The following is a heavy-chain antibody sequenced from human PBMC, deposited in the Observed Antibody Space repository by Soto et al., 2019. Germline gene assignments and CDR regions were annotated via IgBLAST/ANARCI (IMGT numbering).Heavy chain of an antibody. CDR1: GFTFSSYW. D-gene: IGHD3-10*01. Sequence: EVQLVESGGGLVRPGGSLRLSCAASGFTFSSYWMHWVRQAPGKGLVWVSRMNEDGGTTDYADSVKGRFTISRDNAKNTLYLLMNSLRVADTAAYYCASDLSGRADVWGQGTTVTVSS. V-gene: IGHV3-74*02. CDR2: MNEDGGTT. J-gene: IGHJ6*02. CDR3: ASDLSGRADV.